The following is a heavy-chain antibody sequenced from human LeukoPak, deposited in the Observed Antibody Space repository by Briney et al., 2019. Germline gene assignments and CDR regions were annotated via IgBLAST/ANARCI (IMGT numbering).Heavy chain of an antibody. J-gene: IGHJ4*02. V-gene: IGHV3-23*01. CDR3: AKNVRNYDFWSGYCTGEDY. D-gene: IGHD3-3*01. CDR1: GYTFSSYA. CDR2: ISGSGGST. Sequence: PGGSLRLSCAASGYTFSSYAMSWVRQAPGKGLEWVSAISGSGGSTYYADSVKGRFTISRDNSKNTLYLQMNSLRAEDTAVYYCAKNVRNYDFWSGYCTGEDYWGQGTLVTVSS.